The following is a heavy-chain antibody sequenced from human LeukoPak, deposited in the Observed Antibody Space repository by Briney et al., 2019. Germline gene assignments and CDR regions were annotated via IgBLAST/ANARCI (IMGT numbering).Heavy chain of an antibody. CDR2: ISSDGSSI. J-gene: IGHJ4*02. V-gene: IGHV3-74*01. CDR1: GFTFTRFN. D-gene: IGHD1-26*01. Sequence: GGSLRLSCAASGFTFTRFNMNWVRQAPGKGLVWVSRISSDGSSISYADSVKGRFTISRDNAKNTVYLQINSLRAEDTAVYYCSGGERGSYSDYWGQGTLVTVSS. CDR3: SGGERGSYSDY.